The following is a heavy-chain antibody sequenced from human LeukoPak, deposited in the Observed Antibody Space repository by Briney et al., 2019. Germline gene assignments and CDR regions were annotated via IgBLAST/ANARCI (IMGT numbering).Heavy chain of an antibody. J-gene: IGHJ3*02. Sequence: GASVKVSCKASGYTFTGYYMHWVRQAPGQGLEWMGWINPNSGGTNYAQKFQGRVTMTRDTSISTAYMELSRLRSDDTAVYYCARESITIFGVVSEDAFDIWGQGTMVTVSS. CDR1: GYTFTGYY. CDR2: INPNSGGT. D-gene: IGHD3-3*01. CDR3: ARESITIFGVVSEDAFDI. V-gene: IGHV1-2*02.